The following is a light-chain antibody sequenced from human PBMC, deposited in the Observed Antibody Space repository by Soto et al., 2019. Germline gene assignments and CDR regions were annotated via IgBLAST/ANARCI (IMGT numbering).Light chain of an antibody. Sequence: DIQMTQSPSTLSASVGDRVTITCRASQSINNLLAWYQQKPGKAPKLLIYKASSLESGVPSRFSGNGSGTEFTFTISSLQPDDFATYYCQQYYSYSPFGGGTKVEIK. J-gene: IGKJ4*02. CDR3: QQYYSYSP. V-gene: IGKV1-5*03. CDR2: KAS. CDR1: QSINNL.